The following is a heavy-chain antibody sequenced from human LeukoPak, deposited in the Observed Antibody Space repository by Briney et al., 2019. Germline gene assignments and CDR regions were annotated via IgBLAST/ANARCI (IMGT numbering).Heavy chain of an antibody. D-gene: IGHD3-16*01. CDR1: GYTFTSYY. CDR3: ARGRPMGGDFDY. V-gene: IGHV1-46*01. J-gene: IGHJ4*02. CDR2: INPSGGST. Sequence: ASVKVSCKASGYTFTSYYMHWVRQAPGQGLEWMGIINPSGGSTSYAQKFQGRVTMTTDMSTSTVYMELSSLRCEDTAVYYCARGRPMGGDFDYWGQGTLVTVSS.